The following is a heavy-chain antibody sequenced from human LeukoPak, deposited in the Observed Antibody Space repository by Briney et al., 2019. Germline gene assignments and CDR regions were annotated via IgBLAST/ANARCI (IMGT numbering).Heavy chain of an antibody. CDR3: ARRYYGSGSPFDY. D-gene: IGHD3-10*01. J-gene: IGHJ4*02. CDR1: GYTFTSYY. Sequence: ASVKVSCKASGYTFTSYYMHWVRQAPGQGLEWMGIINPSGGSTSYAQKFQGRVTMTRDTSISTAYMELSRLRYDDTAVYYCARRYYGSGSPFDYWGQGTLVTVSS. V-gene: IGHV1-46*01. CDR2: INPSGGST.